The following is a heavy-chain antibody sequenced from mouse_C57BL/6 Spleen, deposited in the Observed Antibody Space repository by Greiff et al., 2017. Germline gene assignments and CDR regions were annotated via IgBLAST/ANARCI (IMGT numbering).Heavy chain of an antibody. V-gene: IGHV3-5*01. D-gene: IGHD1-1*01. J-gene: IGHJ1*03. Sequence: EVKLVESGPGLVKPSQTVFLTCTVTGISITTGNYRWSWLRQFPGNKLEWIGYIYYSGTITYNPSLTSRTTITRDTPKNQFFLEMNSLTAEDTATYYCARERFSLGSLWGYFDVWGTGTTVTVSS. CDR3: ARERFSLGSLWGYFDV. CDR1: GISITTGNYR. CDR2: IYYSGTI.